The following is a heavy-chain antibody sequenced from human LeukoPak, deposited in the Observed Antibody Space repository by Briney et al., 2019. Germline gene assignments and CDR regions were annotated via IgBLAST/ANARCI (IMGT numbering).Heavy chain of an antibody. CDR2: IYYSGST. CDR1: GGSISSGGYS. D-gene: IGHD5-12*01. CDR3: ARGHSGYGDAFDI. Sequence: PSQTLSLTCTVSGGSISSGGYSWSWIRQHPGKGLEWIGYIYYSGSTYYNPSLKSRVTISVDTSKNQFSLKLSSVTAADTAVYYCARGHSGYGDAFDIWGQGTMVTVSS. V-gene: IGHV4-31*03. J-gene: IGHJ3*02.